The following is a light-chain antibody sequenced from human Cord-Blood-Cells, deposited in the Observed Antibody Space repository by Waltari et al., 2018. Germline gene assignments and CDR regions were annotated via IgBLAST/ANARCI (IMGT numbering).Light chain of an antibody. V-gene: IGKV4-1*01. CDR1: PSVLYNSNNKNY. CDR2: WAS. J-gene: IGKJ2*01. CDR3: QQYYSTPYT. Sequence: DIVMTQSPASLAVSLGERATINCKSSPSVLYNSNNKNYLAWYQQKPGQPPKLLIYWASTRESGVPDRSSGSGSGTDFTLTISSLQAEDVAVYYCQQYYSTPYTFGQGTKLEIK.